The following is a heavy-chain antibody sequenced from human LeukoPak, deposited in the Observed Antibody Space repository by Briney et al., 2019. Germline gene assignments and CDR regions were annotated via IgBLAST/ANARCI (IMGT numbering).Heavy chain of an antibody. V-gene: IGHV4-34*01. CDR3: ARGPDVVATIGGYCSGGSCYMLEY. CDR1: GGSFSGYY. J-gene: IGHJ4*02. D-gene: IGHD2-15*01. CDR2: INHSGST. Sequence: PSETLSLTCAVYGGSFSGYYWSWIRQPPGKGLEWIGEINHSGSTNYNLSLKSRVTISVDTSKNQFSLKLSSVTAADTAVYYCARGPDVVATIGGYCSGGSCYMLEYWGQGTLVTVSS.